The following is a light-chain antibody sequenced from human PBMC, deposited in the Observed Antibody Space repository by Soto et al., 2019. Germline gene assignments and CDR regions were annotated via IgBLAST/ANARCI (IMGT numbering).Light chain of an antibody. CDR1: QSISSY. CDR3: QQSYSTPRT. V-gene: IGKV1-39*01. Sequence: DIQMTQTPSSLTASXGHRVPITXXASQSISSYLNWYQQKPGKAPKLLIYAASTLQSGVPSRFSGSGSGTDFTLSIGSLQPEDFATYYCQQSYSTPRTFGQGTKVDNK. CDR2: AAS. J-gene: IGKJ1*01.